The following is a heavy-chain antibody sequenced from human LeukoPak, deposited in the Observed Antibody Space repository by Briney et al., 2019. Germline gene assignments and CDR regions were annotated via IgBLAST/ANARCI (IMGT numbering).Heavy chain of an antibody. CDR2: VDPGDSYT. Sequence: GESLGISFKGSGYRFTSYWISWVRPMPGKGLEEMGRVDPGDSYTNSSPSFQGHVTISADKSISSAYLRWNSLKASDTAMYYCARGDILTGYYWVYWGQGTLVTVSS. CDR1: GYRFTSYW. J-gene: IGHJ4*02. CDR3: ARGDILTGYYWVY. V-gene: IGHV5-10-1*01. D-gene: IGHD3-9*01.